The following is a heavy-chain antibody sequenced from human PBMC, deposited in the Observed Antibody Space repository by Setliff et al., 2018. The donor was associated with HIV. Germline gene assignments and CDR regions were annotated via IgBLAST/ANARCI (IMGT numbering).Heavy chain of an antibody. CDR1: GGSINNYY. D-gene: IGHD5-18*01. J-gene: IGHJ4*02. Sequence: SETLSLTCTVSGGSINNYYWSWIRQSPGKGLVWIAHIYYNGNTDYNPSLKSRLSISVDTSKNQFSLHLTSVTAADTAIYYCARERRAMVGGGDYFDYWGQGKLVTVSS. V-gene: IGHV4-59*01. CDR2: IYYNGNT. CDR3: ARERRAMVGGGDYFDY.